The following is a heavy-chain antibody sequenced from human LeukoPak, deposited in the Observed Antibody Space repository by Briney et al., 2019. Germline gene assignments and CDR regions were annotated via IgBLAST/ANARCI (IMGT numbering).Heavy chain of an antibody. CDR2: VSTSTGDT. V-gene: IGHV1-18*01. J-gene: IGHJ5*02. CDR3: ARGLEWLTRRHTWFDP. CDR1: GYSFILYG. Sequence: ASVKVSCKTSGYSFILYGISWVRQAPGQGPEWMGWVSTSTGDTKYTQKFQGRVTLTTDTSTSTAYMELSSLRSDDTAVYYCARGLEWLTRRHTWFDPWGQGTLVTVSS. D-gene: IGHD3-3*01.